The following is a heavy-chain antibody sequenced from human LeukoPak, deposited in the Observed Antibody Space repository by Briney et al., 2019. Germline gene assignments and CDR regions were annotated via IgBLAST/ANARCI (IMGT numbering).Heavy chain of an antibody. J-gene: IGHJ4*02. V-gene: IGHV3-74*01. Sequence: GGSLRLSCAASGFTFSNYWMNWVRQVPGKGLMWVSRMSGDGSSTNYADSVKGRFTISRDNAKNTLYLQMNSLRVEDTAVYYCAKDRGSGWPEGSDYWGQGTLVTVSS. D-gene: IGHD6-19*01. CDR2: MSGDGSST. CDR3: AKDRGSGWPEGSDY. CDR1: GFTFSNYW.